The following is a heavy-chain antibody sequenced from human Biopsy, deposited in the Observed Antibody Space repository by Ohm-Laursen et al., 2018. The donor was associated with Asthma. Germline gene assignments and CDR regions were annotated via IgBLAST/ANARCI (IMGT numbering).Heavy chain of an antibody. V-gene: IGHV3-30-3*01. D-gene: IGHD6-19*01. CDR1: RFTYE. CDR2: GGSYYDGGLK. J-gene: IGHJ4*02. CDR3: AREGVAGTHIED. Sequence: SLRLSCTASRFTYEMHWVRQAPGKGLEWVAVGGSYYDGGLKYYADSVNGRFTVSSDDSKNTLYLQMNSLRPDDTAVYYCAREGVAGTHIEDWGQGTLVTVSS.